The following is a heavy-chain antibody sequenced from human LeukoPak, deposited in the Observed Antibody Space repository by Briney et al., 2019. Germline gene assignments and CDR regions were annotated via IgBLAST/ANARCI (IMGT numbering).Heavy chain of an antibody. D-gene: IGHD1-26*01. Sequence: WASVKVSCKASGGTFSSYAISWVRQAPGQGLEWMGGIIPIFGTAXXAQXFXXRVTITADESTSTAYMELSSLRSEDTAVYYCASSHGGSYLGSFDYWGQGALVTVSS. V-gene: IGHV1-69*13. CDR2: IIPIFGTA. CDR3: ASSHGGSYLGSFDY. J-gene: IGHJ4*02. CDR1: GGTFSSYA.